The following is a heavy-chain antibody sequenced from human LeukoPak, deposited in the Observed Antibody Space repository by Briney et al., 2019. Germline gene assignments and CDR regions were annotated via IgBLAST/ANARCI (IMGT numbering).Heavy chain of an antibody. V-gene: IGHV3-23*01. J-gene: IGHJ4*02. CDR2: ISGSGGGI. CDR3: AKSSSGWYMFDS. D-gene: IGHD6-19*01. CDR1: GFTFNNYA. Sequence: PGGSLRLSCAASGFTFNNYAMSWVRQAPGKGLEWVSTISGSGGGIHYADSVKGRFTISRDNSKNTLYLQMNSLRAEDTALYYCAKSSSGWYMFDSWGQGSLVTVSS.